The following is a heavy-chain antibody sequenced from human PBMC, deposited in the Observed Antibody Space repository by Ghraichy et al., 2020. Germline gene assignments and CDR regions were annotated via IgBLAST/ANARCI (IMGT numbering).Heavy chain of an antibody. CDR3: ARTKYVDLVATMYYFDY. J-gene: IGHJ4*02. Sequence: SETLSLTCSVSGDSIDSAGHYWSWIRQHPGKGLEWIGSIYYSGNTYYNPSLKSRLTISVDTSKNQFSLKLTSVTAADTAVYYCARTKYVDLVATMYYFDYWGEGTLVTVSS. CDR1: GDSIDSAGHY. CDR2: IYYSGNT. D-gene: IGHD5-12*01. V-gene: IGHV4-31*03.